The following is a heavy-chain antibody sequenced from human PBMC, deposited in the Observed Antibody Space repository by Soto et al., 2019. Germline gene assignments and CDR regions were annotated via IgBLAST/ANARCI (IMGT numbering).Heavy chain of an antibody. CDR3: ARHSLALRKNNWFDP. Sequence: SETLSLTCPVSGDSIISSDFYWGWVRQPPGKGLEWIGSIFYLGSSYYNPSLKSRVTMSVDTSKNQFSLRLRSVTAADTALYFCARHSLALRKNNWFDPWGQGIMVTVSS. CDR1: GDSIISSDFY. D-gene: IGHD3-3*02. J-gene: IGHJ5*02. V-gene: IGHV4-39*01. CDR2: IFYLGSS.